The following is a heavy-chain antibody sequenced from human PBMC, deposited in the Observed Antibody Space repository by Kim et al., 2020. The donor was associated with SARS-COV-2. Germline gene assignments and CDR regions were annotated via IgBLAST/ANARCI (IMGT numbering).Heavy chain of an antibody. D-gene: IGHD1-26*01. CDR3: ARRENDAFDI. CDR2: ST. J-gene: IGHJ3*02. V-gene: IGHV4-4*09. Sequence: STNHTPSLQSRVTISVDTSKNQFSLKLSSVTAADTAVYYCARRENDAFDIWGQGTMVTVSS.